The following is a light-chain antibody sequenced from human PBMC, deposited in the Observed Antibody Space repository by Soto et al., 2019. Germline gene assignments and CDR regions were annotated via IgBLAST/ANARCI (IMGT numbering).Light chain of an antibody. CDR3: SSYTSSSTYV. CDR1: SSDVGGYNY. J-gene: IGLJ1*01. V-gene: IGLV2-14*01. Sequence: QSALTQPASVSASPGQSITISCTGTSSDVGGYNYVAWYQQHPGKAPKLMIYEVSNRPSGVSNRFSGSKSGNTASLTISGLQAKDEADYYCSSYTSSSTYVFGTGTKVTVL. CDR2: EVS.